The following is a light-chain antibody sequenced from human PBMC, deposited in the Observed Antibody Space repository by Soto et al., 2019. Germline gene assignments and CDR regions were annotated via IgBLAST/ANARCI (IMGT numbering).Light chain of an antibody. CDR3: QQYSRSPALT. CDR1: QSVSSSY. J-gene: IGKJ4*01. V-gene: IGKV3-20*01. Sequence: DIVLTQSPGTLSLSPGERATLSCRASQSVSSSYLAWYQQKPGQAPRLLIYGASSRATGIPGRFSGSGSGTDFTLTISRLEPEDFAVYYCQQYSRSPALTFGGGTKVDIK. CDR2: GAS.